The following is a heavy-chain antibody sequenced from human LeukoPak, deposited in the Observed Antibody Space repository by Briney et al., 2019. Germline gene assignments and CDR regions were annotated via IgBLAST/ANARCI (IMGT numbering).Heavy chain of an antibody. CDR3: ARQGAAAGAIYYFDY. CDR1: EFTFSSYG. CDR2: ISYDGSNK. Sequence: GGSLRLSCAASEFTFSSYGMHWVRQAPGKGLEWVAVISYDGSNKYYADSVKGRFTISRDNSKNTLYLQMNSLRAEDTAVYYCARQGAAAGAIYYFDYWGQGTLVTVSS. D-gene: IGHD6-13*01. V-gene: IGHV3-30*03. J-gene: IGHJ4*02.